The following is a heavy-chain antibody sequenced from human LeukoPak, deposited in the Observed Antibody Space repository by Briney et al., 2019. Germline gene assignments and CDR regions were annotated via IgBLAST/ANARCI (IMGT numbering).Heavy chain of an antibody. CDR2: IYYSGST. CDR1: GGSISSGGYY. V-gene: IGHV4-61*08. D-gene: IGHD1-26*01. CDR3: ARYSGSYYYFDY. J-gene: IGHJ4*02. Sequence: SETLSLTCTVSGGSISSGGYYWSWIRQPPGKGLEWIGYIYYSGSTNYNPSLKSRVTISVDTSKNQFSLKLSSVTAADTAVYYCARYSGSYYYFDYWGQGTLVTVSS.